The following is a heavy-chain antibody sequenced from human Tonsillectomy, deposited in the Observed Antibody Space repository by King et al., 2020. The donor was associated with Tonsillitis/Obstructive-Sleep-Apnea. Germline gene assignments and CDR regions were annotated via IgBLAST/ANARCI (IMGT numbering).Heavy chain of an antibody. D-gene: IGHD3-3*01. CDR2: ISSSGSTI. Sequence: VQLVESGGGLVQPGGSLRLSCAASTFTFSSYEMNWVRQAPGKGLEWVSYISSSGSTIYYADSVKGRFTVSRDNAKNSLYLQMNSLRAEDTALYYCARAENFWSAPFDYWGQGTLVTVSS. V-gene: IGHV3-48*03. J-gene: IGHJ4*02. CDR1: TFTFSSYE. CDR3: ARAENFWSAPFDY.